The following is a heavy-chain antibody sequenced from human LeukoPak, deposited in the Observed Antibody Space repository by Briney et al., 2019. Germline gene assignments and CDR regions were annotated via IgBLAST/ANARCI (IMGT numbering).Heavy chain of an antibody. CDR2: ISSSGGTI. D-gene: IGHD4-17*01. J-gene: IGHJ3*02. V-gene: IGHV3-48*02. CDR3: ARDFYGDWAFDI. Sequence: GGSLRLSCAASGFTFTTYNMNWVRQAPGKGLEWVSYISSSGGTIYYADSVKGRFTISRDSAMNSLYLQMNSLRDEDTAVYYCARDFYGDWAFDIWGQGTMVTVSS. CDR1: GFTFTTYN.